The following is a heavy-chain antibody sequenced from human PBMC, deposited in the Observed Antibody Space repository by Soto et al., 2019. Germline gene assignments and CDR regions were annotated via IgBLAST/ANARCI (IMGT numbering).Heavy chain of an antibody. V-gene: IGHV3-30*03. CDR3: ATHNYYTFEY. Sequence: GGSLRLSCAASGFTFSDFGMHWVRQAPGKGLEWVAVISYDGSNKYYADSVKGRFTISRDNSKNTLYLQMDSLRVEDTALYYCATHNYYTFEYWGQGALVTVSS. D-gene: IGHD3-22*01. J-gene: IGHJ4*02. CDR1: GFTFSDFG. CDR2: ISYDGSNK.